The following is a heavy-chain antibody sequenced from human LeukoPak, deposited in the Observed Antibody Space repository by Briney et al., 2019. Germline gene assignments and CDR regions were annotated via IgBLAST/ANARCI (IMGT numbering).Heavy chain of an antibody. CDR2: IYDSGST. V-gene: IGHV4-30-2*01. CDR3: ARRNGPFDY. CDR1: GGSVSSGGYS. D-gene: IGHD1-1*01. Sequence: PSQTLSLTCAVSGGSVSSGGYSWSWIRQPPGKDLEWIGYIYDSGSTYYNSSLKSRVTISVDRSKNQFSLKLSSVTAADTAVHYCARRNGPFDYWGQGTLVTVSS. J-gene: IGHJ4*02.